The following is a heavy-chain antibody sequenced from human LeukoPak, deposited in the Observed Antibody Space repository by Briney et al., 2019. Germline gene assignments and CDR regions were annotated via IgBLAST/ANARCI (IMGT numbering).Heavy chain of an antibody. CDR1: GGSISSTEHY. J-gene: IGHJ3*01. D-gene: IGHD3-16*01. CDR2: IYYSGSA. Sequence: SETLALTCTVSGGSISSTEHYWTWVRQVPGKGLEWIGYIYYSGSAYYNPSLRIRVTISIDRSQNHFSVNLTSLTAADTAVYYCARTLLNPSGGVKSAFDLWGRGTLVTVSS. V-gene: IGHV4-31*03. CDR3: ARTLLNPSGGVKSAFDL.